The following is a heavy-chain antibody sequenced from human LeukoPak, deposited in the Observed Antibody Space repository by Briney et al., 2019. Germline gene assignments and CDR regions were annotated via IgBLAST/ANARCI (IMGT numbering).Heavy chain of an antibody. CDR2: ISSSSYI. CDR3: ARDHHDSSGYSLYFQH. J-gene: IGHJ1*01. V-gene: IGHV3-21*01. D-gene: IGHD3-22*01. Sequence: PGGSLRLSCAASGFTFSGYTMNWVRQAPGKGLEWVSSISSSSYIYYAASVKGRFTISRDNAYNSLFLQMNSLRADDTAVYYCARDHHDSSGYSLYFQHWGQGTLVTVSS. CDR1: GFTFSGYT.